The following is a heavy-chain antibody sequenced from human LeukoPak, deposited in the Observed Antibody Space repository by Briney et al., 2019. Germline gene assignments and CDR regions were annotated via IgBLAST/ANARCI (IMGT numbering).Heavy chain of an antibody. CDR1: GFTFSSYW. Sequence: GGSLRLSCAASGFTFSSYWIHWVRQAPGQGLVWVSRINSDASSTSYADSVKGRFTISRDNAKNTVYLQMNSLKTEDTAVYYCTTAGYNWNYLSYYYYMDVWGKGTTVTVSS. D-gene: IGHD1-7*01. CDR2: INSDASST. CDR3: TTAGYNWNYLSYYYYMDV. J-gene: IGHJ6*03. V-gene: IGHV3-74*01.